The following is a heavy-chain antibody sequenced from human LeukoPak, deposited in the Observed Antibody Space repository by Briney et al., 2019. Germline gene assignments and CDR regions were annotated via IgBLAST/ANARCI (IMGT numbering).Heavy chain of an antibody. D-gene: IGHD2-2*02. V-gene: IGHV3-30-3*01. CDR2: ISYDGSNK. J-gene: IGHJ4*02. CDR1: GFTFSSYA. CDR3: ARSRAYQLLYFRY. Sequence: GGSLRLSCAASGFTFSSYAMHWVRQAPGKGLEWVAVISYDGSNKYYADSVKGRFTISRGNSKNTPYLQMNSLRAEDTAVYYCARSRAYQLLYFRYWGQGTLVTVSS.